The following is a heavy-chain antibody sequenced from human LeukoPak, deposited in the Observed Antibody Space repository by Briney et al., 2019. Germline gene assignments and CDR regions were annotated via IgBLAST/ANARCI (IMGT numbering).Heavy chain of an antibody. D-gene: IGHD3-3*01. J-gene: IGHJ5*02. CDR1: GGSISSGSYY. CDR3: ARLDVLRFLEPPGGWFDP. V-gene: IGHV4-61*02. Sequence: PSETLSLTYTVSGGSISSGSYYWSWIRQPAGKGLEWIGRIYTSGSTNYNPSLKSRVTISVDTSKNQFSLKLSSVTAADTAVYYCARLDVLRFLEPPGGWFDPWGQGTLVTVSS. CDR2: IYTSGST.